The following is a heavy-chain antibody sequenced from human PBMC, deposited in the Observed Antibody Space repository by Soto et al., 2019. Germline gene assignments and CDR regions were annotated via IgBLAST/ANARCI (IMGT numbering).Heavy chain of an antibody. Sequence: PGGSLRLSCAASGFTFSSYAMHWVRQAPGKGLEWVAVISYDGSNKYYADSVKGRFTISRDNSKNTLYLQMSSLRTEDTAVYYCARDWVYGSYWGQGTLVTVSS. CDR1: GFTFSSYA. D-gene: IGHD3-10*01. CDR2: ISYDGSNK. J-gene: IGHJ4*02. V-gene: IGHV3-30-3*01. CDR3: ARDWVYGSY.